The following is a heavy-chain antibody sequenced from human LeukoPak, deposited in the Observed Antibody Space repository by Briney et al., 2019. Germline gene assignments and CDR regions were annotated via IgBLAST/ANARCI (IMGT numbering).Heavy chain of an antibody. Sequence: PGGSLRLSCAASGFTFSSYAMSWVRQAPGKGLEWVSAISGSCGSTYYADSVKGRFTISRDNYKNTLYLKMNSLRAEDTAVYYCAKDPHYFDWLFRWGQGTLVTVSS. CDR1: GFTFSSYA. J-gene: IGHJ4*02. CDR3: AKDPHYFDWLFR. CDR2: ISGSCGST. D-gene: IGHD3-9*01. V-gene: IGHV3-23*01.